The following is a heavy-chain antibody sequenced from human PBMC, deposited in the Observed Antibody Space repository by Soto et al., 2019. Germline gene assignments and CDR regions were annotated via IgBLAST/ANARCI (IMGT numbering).Heavy chain of an antibody. D-gene: IGHD3-16*01. J-gene: IGHJ3*01. V-gene: IGHV4-4*07. CDR1: RGSINSYD. CDR3: ARGGGGGV. Sequence: XATLSVTCTVSRGSINSYDWSWIRQPAGKGLEWIGRIYTSVSTNYNPSLKSRVTMSVDTSKNQFSLKLSSVTAADTAVYYCARGGGGGVWGQGTRVIVTS. CDR2: IYTSVST.